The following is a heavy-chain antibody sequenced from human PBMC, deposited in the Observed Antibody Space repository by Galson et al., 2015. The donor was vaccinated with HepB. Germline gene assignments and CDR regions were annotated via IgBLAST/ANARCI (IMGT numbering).Heavy chain of an antibody. CDR2: ISANSGDT. Sequence: SVKVSCKASGYTFTINGISWVRQAPGKGLEWLGWISANSGDTKYAQKLQGRVTMTMDTSTRPAYLELSSLRSDDTAVYYCARETPDTYYFDHWGQGTLVTVSS. CDR1: GYTFTING. V-gene: IGHV1-18*04. CDR3: ARETPDTYYFDH. D-gene: IGHD2-15*01. J-gene: IGHJ4*02.